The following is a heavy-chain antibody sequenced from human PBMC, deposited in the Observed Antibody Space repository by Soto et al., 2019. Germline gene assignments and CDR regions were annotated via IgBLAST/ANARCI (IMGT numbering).Heavy chain of an antibody. CDR1: GGSISSGGYS. J-gene: IGHJ4*02. Sequence: QLQLQESGSGLVKPSQTLSLTCAVSGGSISSGGYSWSWIRQPPGQALEWIGYIYHSGSTYYNPSLKRRVTISVDRDKNQLSLQLSAVSAADTAVYYFASGAMFGVVPLDSWGQGTLVTVSS. CDR3: ASGAMFGVVPLDS. D-gene: IGHD3-3*01. V-gene: IGHV4-30-2*01. CDR2: IYHSGST.